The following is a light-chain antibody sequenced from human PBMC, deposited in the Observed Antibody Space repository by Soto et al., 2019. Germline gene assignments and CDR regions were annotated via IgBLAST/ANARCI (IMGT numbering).Light chain of an antibody. CDR3: SSYAGSNNPYV. CDR1: SGDVGAYDY. CDR2: EVS. V-gene: IGLV2-8*01. Sequence: QSALTQPPSASLSPGHSVTISCTGTSGDVGAYDYVSWYQQHPGKAPKLMIYEVSKRPLGVPDRFSGSKSGNTASLTVSGLQAEDEADYYCSSYAGSNNPYVFGTGTKVTVL. J-gene: IGLJ1*01.